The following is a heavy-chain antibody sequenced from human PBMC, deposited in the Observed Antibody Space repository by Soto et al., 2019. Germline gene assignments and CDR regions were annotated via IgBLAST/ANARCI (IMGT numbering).Heavy chain of an antibody. J-gene: IGHJ4*02. Sequence: PSETLSLTCTVSGGSISSCYWSWIRQPPGRGLEWIGYIYYSGSTNYNPSLKSRVTISVDTSKNQFSLKLSSVTAADTAVYYCARGVGYCSGGSCYALGSFDYWGQGTLVTVSS. CDR2: IYYSGST. V-gene: IGHV4-59*01. D-gene: IGHD2-15*01. CDR1: GGSISSCY. CDR3: ARGVGYCSGGSCYALGSFDY.